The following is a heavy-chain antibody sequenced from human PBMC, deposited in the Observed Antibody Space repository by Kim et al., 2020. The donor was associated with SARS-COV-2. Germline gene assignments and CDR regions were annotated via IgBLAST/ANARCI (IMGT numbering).Heavy chain of an antibody. Sequence: GGSLRLSCAASGFTFTGYPMTWVRQAPAKGLEWVSTIRTTGGQTYYADSVKGRFTISTDDSKNTLYLQLNSLRADDTAVYYCAKKGGEYGASAFELWGKG. V-gene: IGHV3-23*01. D-gene: IGHD3-10*01. J-gene: IGHJ3*01. CDR2: IRTTGGQT. CDR3: AKKGGEYGASAFEL. CDR1: GFTFTGYP.